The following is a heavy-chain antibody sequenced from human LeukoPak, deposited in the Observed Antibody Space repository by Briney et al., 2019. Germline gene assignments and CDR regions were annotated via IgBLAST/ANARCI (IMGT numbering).Heavy chain of an antibody. J-gene: IGHJ4*02. CDR1: GYTFTGYY. Sequence: EASVKVSCKASGYTFTGYYMHWVRQAPGQGLEWMGWINPNSGGTNYAQEFQGRVTMTRDTSISTAYMELSRLRSDDTAVYYCARESYSSTWDYWGQGTLVTVSS. V-gene: IGHV1-2*02. CDR3: ARESYSSTWDY. D-gene: IGHD6-13*01. CDR2: INPNSGGT.